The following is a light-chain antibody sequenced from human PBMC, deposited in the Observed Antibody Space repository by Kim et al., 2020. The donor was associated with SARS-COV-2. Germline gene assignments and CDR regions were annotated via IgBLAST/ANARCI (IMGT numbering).Light chain of an antibody. CDR2: LSS. V-gene: IGKV2-28*01. Sequence: SISCVSSQSLLDTNGYNYLDWYLQKPGQSPQLLIYLSSTRASGVPDRFSGSGSGTDFTLKISRVEAEDVGVYYCMQALQTPPTFGQGTKLEI. J-gene: IGKJ2*01. CDR1: QSLLDTNGYNY. CDR3: MQALQTPPT.